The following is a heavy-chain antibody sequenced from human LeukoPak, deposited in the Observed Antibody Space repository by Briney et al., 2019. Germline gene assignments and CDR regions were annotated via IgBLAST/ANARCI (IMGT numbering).Heavy chain of an antibody. V-gene: IGHV3-30*04. D-gene: IGHD3-10*01. J-gene: IGHJ4*02. CDR2: ISYDGSNK. Sequence: GGSLRLSCAASGFTFSSYAMHWVRQAPGKGLEWVAVISYDGSNKYYADSVKGRFTISRDNSKNTLYLQMNSQRAEDTAVYYCARDLTMVRGGPDWGQGTLVTVSS. CDR1: GFTFSSYA. CDR3: ARDLTMVRGGPD.